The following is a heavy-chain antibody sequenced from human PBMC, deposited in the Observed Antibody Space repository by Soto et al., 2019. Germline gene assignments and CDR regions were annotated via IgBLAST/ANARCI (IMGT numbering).Heavy chain of an antibody. CDR3: ATDYDILTGYYNSGFDY. Sequence: GGSLRLSCAASGFTFSSYGMHWVRQAPGKGLEWVAVIWYDGSNKYYADSVKGRFTISRDNSKNTLYLQMNSLRAADMAVYYCATDYDILTGYYNSGFDYWGQGTLVTVSS. J-gene: IGHJ4*02. D-gene: IGHD3-9*01. CDR1: GFTFSSYG. CDR2: IWYDGSNK. V-gene: IGHV3-33*01.